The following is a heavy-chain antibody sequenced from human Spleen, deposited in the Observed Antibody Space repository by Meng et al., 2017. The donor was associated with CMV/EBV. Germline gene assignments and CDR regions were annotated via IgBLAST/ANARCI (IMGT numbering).Heavy chain of an antibody. CDR2: INPNNGDT. CDR1: GYRFNGFY. V-gene: IGHV1-2*06. CDR3: TRRPLGSTRPFDY. Sequence: CQTSGYRFNGFYMHWVRQAPEQGLEWMGRINPNNGDTKYAHIFEGRVSLTTDTSISTVYMELSSLTSDDTAFYFCTRRPLGSTRPFDYWGQGTLVTVSS. D-gene: IGHD1-26*01. J-gene: IGHJ4*02.